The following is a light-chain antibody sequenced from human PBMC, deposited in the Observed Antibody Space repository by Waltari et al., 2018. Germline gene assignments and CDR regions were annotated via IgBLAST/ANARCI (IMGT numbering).Light chain of an antibody. CDR3: QHYVSLPVT. CDR1: QSVSRS. Sequence: DIVLTQSPGTLSLSLGERATISCRASQSVSRSLAWYQQNPGQAPRLLIYGASNRATGIPDRFSGSGSGTDFSLIISRLEPEDFAVYYCQHYVSLPVTFGQGTKVEIK. J-gene: IGKJ1*01. V-gene: IGKV3-20*01. CDR2: GAS.